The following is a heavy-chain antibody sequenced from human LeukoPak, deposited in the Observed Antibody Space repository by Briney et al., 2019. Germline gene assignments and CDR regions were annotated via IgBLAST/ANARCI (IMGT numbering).Heavy chain of an antibody. V-gene: IGHV1-3*01. CDR1: GYTFITYA. CDR3: ARDPGGWYEDTNYYYYYGMDV. CDR2: INVCNGNT. J-gene: IGHJ6*02. Sequence: ASVKVSCKASGYTFITYAMHWVRQAPGQRLEWMGWINVCNGNTKYSQKFQGRVIIMKDTAASTAYMELSSLRSEDTAVYYCARDPGGWYEDTNYYYYYGMDVWGQGTTVTVSS. D-gene: IGHD6-19*01.